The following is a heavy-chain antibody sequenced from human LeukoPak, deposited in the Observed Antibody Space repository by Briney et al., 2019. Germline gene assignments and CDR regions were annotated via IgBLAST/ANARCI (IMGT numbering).Heavy chain of an antibody. CDR1: GYTFTSYA. V-gene: IGHV1-3*01. CDR3: AVGTKSHYYGSGTRSYYFGY. J-gene: IGHJ4*02. CDR2: INAGNGNT. Sequence: GASVKVSCKASGYTFTSYAMHWVRQAPGQRLEWMGWINAGNGNTKYSQKFQGRVTITRDTSASTAYMELSSLRSEDTAVYYCAVGTKSHYYGSGTRSYYFGYWGQGTLVTVSS. D-gene: IGHD3-10*01.